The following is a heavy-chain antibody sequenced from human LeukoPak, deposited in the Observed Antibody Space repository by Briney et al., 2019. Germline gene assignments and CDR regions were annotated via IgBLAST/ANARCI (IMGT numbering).Heavy chain of an antibody. D-gene: IGHD4-17*01. CDR2: ISAYNGNT. J-gene: IGHJ4*02. CDR1: GYTFTSYG. V-gene: IGHV1-18*01. CDR3: ARWAYGDYSDYFDY. Sequence: GASVKVSCKASGYTFTSYGISWVRQAPGQGLEWMGWISAYNGNTNYAQKLQGRVTMTTDTSTSTAYMELRSLRFDDTAVYYCARWAYGDYSDYFDYWGQGTLVTVSS.